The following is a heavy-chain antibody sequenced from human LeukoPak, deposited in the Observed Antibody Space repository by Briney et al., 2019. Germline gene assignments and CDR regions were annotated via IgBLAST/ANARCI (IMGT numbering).Heavy chain of an antibody. J-gene: IGHJ4*02. CDR3: ATPYYYDSSGYYDY. CDR2: IIPIFGTA. CDR1: GGTFSSYA. D-gene: IGHD3-22*01. V-gene: IGHV1-69*13. Sequence: ASATVSCTASGGTFSSYAISWVRQAPGQGLEWMGGIIPIFGTANYAQKFQGRVTITADESTSTAYMELSSLRSEDTAVYYCATPYYYDSSGYYDYWGQGTLVTVSS.